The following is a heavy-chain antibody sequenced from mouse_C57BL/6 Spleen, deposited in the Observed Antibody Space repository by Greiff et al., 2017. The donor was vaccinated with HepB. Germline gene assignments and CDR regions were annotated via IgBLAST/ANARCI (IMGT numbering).Heavy chain of an antibody. CDR2: ISSGGSYT. D-gene: IGHD2-4*01. CDR1: GFTFSSYG. Sequence: EVQRVESGGDLVKPGGSLKLSCAASGFTFSSYGMSWVRQTPDKRLEWVATISSGGSYTYYPDSVKGRFTISRDNAKNTLYLQMSSLKSEDTAMYYCARQGDYGGVDYWGQGTSVTVSS. V-gene: IGHV5-6*01. CDR3: ARQGDYGGVDY. J-gene: IGHJ4*01.